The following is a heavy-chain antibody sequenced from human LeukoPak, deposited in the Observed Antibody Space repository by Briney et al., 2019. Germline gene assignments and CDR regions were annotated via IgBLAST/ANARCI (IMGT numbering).Heavy chain of an antibody. Sequence: GGSLRLSCAASGFTFSDYYMSWIRQAPGKGLEWVSYISSSGSTIYYADSVKGRFTISRDNAKNSLYLQMNSLRAEDTAVYYWARRLTIFGVVTRGRVLDYWGQGTLVTVSS. CDR3: ARRLTIFGVVTRGRVLDY. D-gene: IGHD3-3*01. CDR2: ISSSGSTI. J-gene: IGHJ4*02. CDR1: GFTFSDYY. V-gene: IGHV3-11*04.